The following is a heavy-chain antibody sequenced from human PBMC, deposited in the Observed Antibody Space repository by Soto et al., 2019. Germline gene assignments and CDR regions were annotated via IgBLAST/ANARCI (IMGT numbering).Heavy chain of an antibody. CDR1: GGTFSSNA. CDR2: IIPIYASP. Sequence: QVQLVQSGAEVKKPGSSVTVSCTASGGTFSSNAISWVRQAPGQGLEWMGGIIPIYASPNYAQNFQGRVTVTADKATSTAYLELSRLKFADSAIYYCAVTVTGSRSPLAHWGRGTLVIVSS. V-gene: IGHV1-69*06. CDR3: AVTVTGSRSPLAH. J-gene: IGHJ4*02. D-gene: IGHD3-9*01.